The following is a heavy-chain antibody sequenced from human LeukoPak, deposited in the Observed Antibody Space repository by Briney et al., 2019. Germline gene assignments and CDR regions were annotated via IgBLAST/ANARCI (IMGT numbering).Heavy chain of an antibody. CDR3: ARYGGYDPYSSSWYSYDY. Sequence: SVKVSCKASGGTFSSYAISWVRQAPGQGLEWMGGIIPIFGTANYAQKFQGRDTITADESTSTAYMELSSLRSEDTAVYYCARYGGYDPYSSSWYSYDYWGQGTLVTVSS. V-gene: IGHV1-69*13. CDR1: GGTFSSYA. J-gene: IGHJ4*02. CDR2: IIPIFGTA. D-gene: IGHD6-13*01.